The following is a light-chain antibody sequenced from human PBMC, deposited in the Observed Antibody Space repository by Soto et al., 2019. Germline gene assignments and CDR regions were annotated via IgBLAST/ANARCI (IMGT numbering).Light chain of an antibody. V-gene: IGKV3-20*01. CDR3: QQYGSSPGT. J-gene: IGKJ1*01. CDR1: QSVSGNY. CDR2: GAS. Sequence: EIVLTQSRGTLSLSPGDRATLSCRANQSVSGNYLAWYQQKPGQAPRLLISGASSRATGIPDRFSGSGSGTDLSLAIRRLEPEDFAVYYCQQYGSSPGTFGQGTKVEIK.